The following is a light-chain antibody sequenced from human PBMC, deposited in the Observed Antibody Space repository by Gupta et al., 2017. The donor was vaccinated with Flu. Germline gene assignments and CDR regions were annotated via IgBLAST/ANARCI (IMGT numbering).Light chain of an antibody. CDR2: EVS. Sequence: SSAVGGYNYVSWYQHHPGKAPKLIIYEVSQRPSGVPGRFSGSKSGNTASLTVSGLQPEDEADYYCSSYSGSNKFGVFGGGTRLTVL. CDR3: SSYSGSNKFGV. J-gene: IGLJ3*02. CDR1: SSAVGGYNY. V-gene: IGLV2-8*01.